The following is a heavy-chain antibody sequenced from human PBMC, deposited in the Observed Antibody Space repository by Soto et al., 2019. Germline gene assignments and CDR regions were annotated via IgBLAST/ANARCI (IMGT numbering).Heavy chain of an antibody. CDR3: ARDYLWPSSGWYGY. V-gene: IGHV3-66*01. CDR1: GFTVSSNY. CDR2: IYSGGST. Sequence: GGSLRLSCAASGFTVSSNYMSWVRQAPGKGLEWVSVIYSGGSTYYADSVKGRFTISRDNSKNTLYLQMNSLRAEDTAVYYCARDYLWPSSGWYGYWGQGTLVTVSS. J-gene: IGHJ4*02. D-gene: IGHD6-19*01.